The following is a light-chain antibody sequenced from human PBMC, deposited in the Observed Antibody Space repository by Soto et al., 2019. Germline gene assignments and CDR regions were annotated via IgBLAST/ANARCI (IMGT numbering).Light chain of an antibody. CDR3: AAWDDSLNGVV. CDR1: SSNIGSNT. J-gene: IGLJ2*01. CDR2: SDY. Sequence: QSVLTQPPSASGTPGQRVTISCSGSSSNIGSNTVNWYQQLPGTAPKLLIYSDYQRPSGVPDRFSGSRSGTSASLAISGLQSDDEADYYCAAWDDSLNGVVFGGGTK. V-gene: IGLV1-44*01.